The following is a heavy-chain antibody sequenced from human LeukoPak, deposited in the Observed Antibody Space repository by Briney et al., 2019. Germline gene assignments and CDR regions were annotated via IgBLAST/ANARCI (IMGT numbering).Heavy chain of an antibody. Sequence: ASVKVSCKASGYTFTSYDINWVRQATGQGLEWMGWMNPNSGNTGYAQKFQGRVTMTRNTSISTAYMELSSLRSEDTAVYYCATVCSGGSCYSGGFDYWGQGTLVTVSS. CDR1: GYTFTSYD. CDR2: MNPNSGNT. CDR3: ATVCSGGSCYSGGFDY. J-gene: IGHJ4*02. D-gene: IGHD2-15*01. V-gene: IGHV1-8*01.